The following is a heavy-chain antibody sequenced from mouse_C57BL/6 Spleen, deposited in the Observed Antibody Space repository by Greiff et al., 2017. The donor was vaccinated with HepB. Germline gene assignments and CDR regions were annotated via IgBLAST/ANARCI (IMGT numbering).Heavy chain of an antibody. V-gene: IGHV2-2*01. J-gene: IGHJ4*01. CDR2: IWSGGST. Sequence: VQLQQSGPGLVQPSQSLSITCTVSGFSLTSYGVHWVRQSPGKGLEWLGVIWSGGSTDYNAAFISRLSISKDNSKGQVFFKMNSLQADDTAIYYCARNGNYGSSLYAMDYWGQGTSVTVSS. CDR3: ARNGNYGSSLYAMDY. D-gene: IGHD1-1*01. CDR1: GFSLTSYG.